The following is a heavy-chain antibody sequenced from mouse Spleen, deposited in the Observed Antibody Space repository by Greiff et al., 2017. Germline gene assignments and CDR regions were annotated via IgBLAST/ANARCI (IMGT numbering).Heavy chain of an antibody. Sequence: EVKLMESGGGLVQPGGSLRLSCATSGFTFTDYYMSWVRQPPGKALEWLGFIRNKANGYTTEYSASVKGRFTISRDNSQSILYLQMNTLRAEDSATYYCARDMTGTGAYWGQGTLVTVSA. CDR1: GFTFTDYY. J-gene: IGHJ3*01. D-gene: IGHD4-1*01. V-gene: IGHV7-3*02. CDR2: IRNKANGYTT. CDR3: ARDMTGTGAY.